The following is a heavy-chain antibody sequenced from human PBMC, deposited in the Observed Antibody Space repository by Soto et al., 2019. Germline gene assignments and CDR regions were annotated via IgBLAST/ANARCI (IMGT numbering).Heavy chain of an antibody. CDR1: GGSISSSSYY. CDR3: ASLGAAAGTKYMYFQH. CDR2: IYYSGST. Sequence: PSETLSLTCTVSGGSISSSSYYWGWIRQPPGKGLEWIGSIYYSGSTYYNPSLKSRVTISVDTSKNQFSLKLSSVTAADTAVYYCASLGAAAGTKYMYFQHWGQGTLVTVSS. D-gene: IGHD6-13*01. J-gene: IGHJ1*01. V-gene: IGHV4-39*01.